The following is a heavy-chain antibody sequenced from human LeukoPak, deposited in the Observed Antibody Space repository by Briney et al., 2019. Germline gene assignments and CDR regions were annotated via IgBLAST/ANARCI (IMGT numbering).Heavy chain of an antibody. J-gene: IGHJ4*02. CDR1: GYTFTSYY. CDR3: ARGGGDGYNPSSFDY. Sequence: ASVKVSCKASGYTFTSYYMHWVRQAPGQGLEWMGWINPNSGGTNCAQKFQGRVTMTRDTSISTAYMELSRLRSDDTAVYYCARGGGDGYNPSSFDYWGQGTLVTVSS. D-gene: IGHD5-24*01. V-gene: IGHV1-2*02. CDR2: INPNSGGT.